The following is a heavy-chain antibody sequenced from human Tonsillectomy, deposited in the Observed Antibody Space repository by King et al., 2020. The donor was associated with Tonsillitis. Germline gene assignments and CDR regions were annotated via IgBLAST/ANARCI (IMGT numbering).Heavy chain of an antibody. D-gene: IGHD3-3*01. Sequence: VQLVESGGGLVQPGGSLRLSCAASGFTFSSYSMNWVRPAPGKGLEWGSYISSSSSTIYYSDSVKGRFTFSRDNAKNSQYLKMNSLRAEDTAVYYCASAPTYYDFWSGFKPNWFDPWGQGTLVTVSS. CDR2: ISSSSSTI. V-gene: IGHV3-48*01. J-gene: IGHJ5*02. CDR3: ASAPTYYDFWSGFKPNWFDP. CDR1: GFTFSSYS.